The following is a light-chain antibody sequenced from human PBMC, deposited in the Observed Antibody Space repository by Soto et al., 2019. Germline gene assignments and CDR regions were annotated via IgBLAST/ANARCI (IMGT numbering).Light chain of an antibody. CDR3: QQYGGSPPYT. CDR2: GAS. Sequence: EIVLTQSPGTLSLSPGERVTLSCRASQSVSSSYLAWYQQKPAQAPRLLIYGASNRATGIPDMFSGSGSGTDFNLTISRLEPEDFAVYYCQQYGGSPPYTLGQGTKLEIK. J-gene: IGKJ2*01. CDR1: QSVSSSY. V-gene: IGKV3-20*01.